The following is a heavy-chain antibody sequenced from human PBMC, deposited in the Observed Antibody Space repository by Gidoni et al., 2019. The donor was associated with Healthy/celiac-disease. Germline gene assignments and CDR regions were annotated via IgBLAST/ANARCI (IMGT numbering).Heavy chain of an antibody. Sequence: QVQLVQSGAEVKKPGSSVKVSCKASGGTFRSYAISWVRQAPGQGLGWVGGISPICGKANYEKKFKGRVTITADKPTRTAYMELSSVRAEDRAVYNCARGGVGWQIDYYYYMDVWGKGTTVTVSS. CDR1: GGTFRSYA. D-gene: IGHD1-26*01. CDR3: ARGGVGWQIDYYYYMDV. J-gene: IGHJ6*03. CDR2: ISPICGKA. V-gene: IGHV1-69*06.